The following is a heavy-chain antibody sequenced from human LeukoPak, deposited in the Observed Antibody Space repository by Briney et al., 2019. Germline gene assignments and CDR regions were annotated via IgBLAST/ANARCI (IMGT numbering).Heavy chain of an antibody. CDR1: GFTFSSYT. CDR2: ISHSGNCV. V-gene: IGHV3-21*01. J-gene: IGHJ4*02. Sequence: GGSLRLSCAASGFTFSSYTMNWVRQAPRKRLEFVSTISHSGNCVYHVYSVEGRLTLSRDNDQNSLYLQMNSMRDEDTGVYYCARDFLGESGYSGYWGQGALVTVSS. CDR3: ARDFLGESGYSGY. D-gene: IGHD3-16*01.